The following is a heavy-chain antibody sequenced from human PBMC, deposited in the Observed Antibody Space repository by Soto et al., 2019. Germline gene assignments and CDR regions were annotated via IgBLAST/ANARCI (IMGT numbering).Heavy chain of an antibody. Sequence: PSETLSLTCTVSGGSISSGGYYWSWIRQHPGKGLEWIGYIYYSGSTYYNPSLKSRVTISVDTSKNQFSLKLSSVTAADTAMYYCARVAYDSSGYSPRGNWFDPWGQGTQVTVSS. D-gene: IGHD3-22*01. CDR3: ARVAYDSSGYSPRGNWFDP. J-gene: IGHJ5*02. V-gene: IGHV4-31*03. CDR2: IYYSGST. CDR1: GGSISSGGYY.